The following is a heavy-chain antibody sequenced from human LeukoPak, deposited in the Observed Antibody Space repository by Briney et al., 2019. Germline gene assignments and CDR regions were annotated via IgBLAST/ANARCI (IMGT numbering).Heavy chain of an antibody. V-gene: IGHV4-59*08. D-gene: IGHD3-3*01. J-gene: IGHJ4*02. CDR2: IYYSGSI. CDR3: ARMDFWSGYGFDY. CDR1: GGSISSYY. Sequence: PSETLSLTCTVSGGSISSYYWSWIRQPPGKGLEWIGYIYYSGSINYNPSLKSRVTISVDTSKNQFSLKLSSVTAADTAVYYCARMDFWSGYGFDYWGQGTLVTVSS.